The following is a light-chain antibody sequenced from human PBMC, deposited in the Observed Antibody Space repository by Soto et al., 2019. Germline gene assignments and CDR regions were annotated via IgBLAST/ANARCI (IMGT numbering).Light chain of an antibody. CDR2: AAS. V-gene: IGKV1-27*01. J-gene: IGKJ2*01. CDR3: QKYNSAPHT. CDR1: QGISNY. Sequence: DIQMTQSPSSLSASVGDRITMTCRASQGISNYLAWYQQKPGKVPKLLIYAASTLQSGVPSRFSGSGSGTDFTITISSLQPEDVATYYCQKYNSAPHTFGQGTKLEIK.